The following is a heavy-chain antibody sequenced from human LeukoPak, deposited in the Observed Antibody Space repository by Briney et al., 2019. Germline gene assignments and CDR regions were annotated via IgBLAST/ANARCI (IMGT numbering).Heavy chain of an antibody. J-gene: IGHJ3*02. CDR1: GYTFTGYF. CDR2: INPNSGGT. CDR3: ARGERALDAFDI. V-gene: IGHV1-2*02. Sequence: ASVKVSCKASGYTFTGYFMHWVRQAPGQGLEWMGWINPNSGGTKYAQKFQGRVTMTRDTSISTAYMDLRRLRFDDTAVYYCARGERALDAFDIWGQGTMVTVSS. D-gene: IGHD6-25*01.